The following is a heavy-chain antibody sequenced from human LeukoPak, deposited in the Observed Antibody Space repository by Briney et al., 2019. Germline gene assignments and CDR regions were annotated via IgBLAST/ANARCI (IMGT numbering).Heavy chain of an antibody. J-gene: IGHJ4*02. CDR1: GFTFSSYS. Sequence: GGSLRLSCAASGFTFSSYSMNWVRQVPGKGLEWVAVISYDGSNKYYADFVKGRFTISRDNSKNTLYLQMNSLRAEDTALYYCAKGRYCSGGSCPLGNWGQGTLVTVSS. CDR2: ISYDGSNK. V-gene: IGHV3-30*04. CDR3: AKGRYCSGGSCPLGN. D-gene: IGHD2-15*01.